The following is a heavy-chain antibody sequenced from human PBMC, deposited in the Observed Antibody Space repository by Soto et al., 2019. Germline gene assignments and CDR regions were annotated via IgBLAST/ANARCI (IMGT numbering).Heavy chain of an antibody. Sequence: SVKVSCKASGGTFSSYAIIWVRQAPGQGLEWMGGIIPIFGTANYAQKFQGRVTIIADESTSTAYMELSSLRSEDTAVYYCARDLGYGGNSRDYWGQGTLVTVSS. J-gene: IGHJ4*02. CDR3: ARDLGYGGNSRDY. V-gene: IGHV1-69*13. D-gene: IGHD4-17*01. CDR1: GGTFSSYA. CDR2: IIPIFGTA.